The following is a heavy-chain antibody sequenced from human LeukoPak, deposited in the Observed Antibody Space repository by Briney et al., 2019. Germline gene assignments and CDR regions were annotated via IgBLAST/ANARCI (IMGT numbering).Heavy chain of an antibody. CDR2: INPSDSDT. CDR3: ARAWNFDY. CDR1: GYSFTNYW. V-gene: IGHV5-51*01. J-gene: IGHJ4*02. D-gene: IGHD1-1*01. Sequence: ESLKISCKGSGYSFTNYWIAWVRQMPGRGLEWMVIINPSDSDTRYSPSFQGQVAISADKSISTAYLQWSSLKASDSAMYYCARAWNFDYWGQGTLVTVSS.